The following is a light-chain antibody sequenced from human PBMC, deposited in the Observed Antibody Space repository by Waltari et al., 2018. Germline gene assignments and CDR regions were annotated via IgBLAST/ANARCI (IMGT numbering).Light chain of an antibody. V-gene: IGLV3-25*03. J-gene: IGLJ2*01. CDR2: KER. CDR1: AFPHQH. Sequence: SYKLPPPPSVSVSPGQSARITCSGDAFPHQHVYWDQQKPGQAPILGMYKERERPAGIPERFSGSSSGTTVTLTISGVQAEDEADYYCQSRDNSGTNRVLFGGGTELTVL. CDR3: QSRDNSGTNRVL.